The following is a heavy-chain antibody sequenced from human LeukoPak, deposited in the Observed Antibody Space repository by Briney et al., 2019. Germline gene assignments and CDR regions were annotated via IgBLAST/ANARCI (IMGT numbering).Heavy chain of an antibody. J-gene: IGHJ4*02. D-gene: IGHD3-3*01. V-gene: IGHV2-5*01. CDR2: IYWNDDK. CDR3: AYKRRFLEW. Sequence: KASGPTLVKPTQTLTLTCTFSGFSLRTPGVGVGWIRQPPGKALEWLALIYWNDDKRYSPSLESRVAITKDTSKNQVVLTMTNMDPVDTATYYCAYKRRFLEWWGQGTLVTVSS. CDR1: GFSLRTPGVG.